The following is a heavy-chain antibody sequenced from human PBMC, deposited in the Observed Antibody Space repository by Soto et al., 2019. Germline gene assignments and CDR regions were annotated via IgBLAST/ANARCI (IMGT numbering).Heavy chain of an antibody. CDR2: INHSGST. CDR3: ARGRGSSGWYKGDAFDL. J-gene: IGHJ3*01. CDR1: GGSFSGYD. D-gene: IGHD6-19*01. V-gene: IGHV4-34*01. Sequence: XETLTLRCAVYGGSFSGYDWSWIRQPPGKGLEWIGEINHSGSTNYNPSLKSRVTISVDTSKNQFSLKLSSVTAADTAVCYCARGRGSSGWYKGDAFDLWGQGTMVTVSS.